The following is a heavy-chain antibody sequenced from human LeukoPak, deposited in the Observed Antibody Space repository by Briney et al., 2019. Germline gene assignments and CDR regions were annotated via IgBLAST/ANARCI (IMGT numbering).Heavy chain of an antibody. Sequence: GASVKVSCKASGYTFTSYYMHWVRQAPGQGLEWMGIINPSGGSTSYAQKFQGRVTITTDESTSTAYMELSSLRSEDTAVYYCAVRGRGYSGYGVDYWGQGTLVTVSS. CDR2: INPSGGST. D-gene: IGHD5-12*01. CDR1: GYTFTSYY. J-gene: IGHJ4*02. CDR3: AVRGRGYSGYGVDY. V-gene: IGHV1-46*01.